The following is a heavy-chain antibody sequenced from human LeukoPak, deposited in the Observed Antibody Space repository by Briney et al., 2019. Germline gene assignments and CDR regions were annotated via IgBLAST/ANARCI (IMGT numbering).Heavy chain of an antibody. CDR2: IYHSGST. CDR1: GYSISSGYY. CDR3: ARGVGDIVVVVAATYAFDI. Sequence: PSETLSLTCTVSGYSISSGYYWGWIRQPPGKGLEWIGSIYHSGSTYYNPSLKSRVTISVDTSKNQFSLKLSSVTAADTAVYYCARGVGDIVVVVAATYAFDIWGQGTMVTVSS. V-gene: IGHV4-38-2*02. J-gene: IGHJ3*02. D-gene: IGHD2-15*01.